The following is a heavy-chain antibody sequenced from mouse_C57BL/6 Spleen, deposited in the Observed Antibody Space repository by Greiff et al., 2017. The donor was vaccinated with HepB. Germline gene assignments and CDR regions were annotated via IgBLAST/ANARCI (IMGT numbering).Heavy chain of an antibody. CDR2: INPSSGYT. D-gene: IGHD1-2*01. J-gene: IGHJ4*01. Sequence: VKLMESGAELAKPGASVKLSCKASGYTFTSYWMHWVKQRPGQGLEWIGYINPSSGYTKYNQKFKDKATLNADKSSSTAYMQLSSLTYEDSAVYYCARITTAYAMDYWGQGTSVTVSS. CDR1: GYTFTSYW. V-gene: IGHV1-7*01. CDR3: ARITTAYAMDY.